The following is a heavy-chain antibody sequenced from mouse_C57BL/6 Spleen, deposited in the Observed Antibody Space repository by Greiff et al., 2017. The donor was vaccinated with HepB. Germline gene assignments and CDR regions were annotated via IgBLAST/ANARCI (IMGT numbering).Heavy chain of an antibody. CDR3: ARQGGTGYFDY. Sequence: EVKVVESGGGLVQPGGSLKLSCAASGFTFRDYYMYWVRQTPEKRLEWVAYISNGGGSTYYPDTVKGRFTISRDNAKNTLYLQMSRLKSEDTAMYYCARQGGTGYFDYWGQGTTLTVSS. D-gene: IGHD4-1*01. V-gene: IGHV5-12*01. CDR1: GFTFRDYY. J-gene: IGHJ2*01. CDR2: ISNGGGST.